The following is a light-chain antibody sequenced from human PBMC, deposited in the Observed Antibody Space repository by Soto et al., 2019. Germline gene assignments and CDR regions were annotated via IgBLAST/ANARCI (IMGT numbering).Light chain of an antibody. V-gene: IGLV2-23*02. J-gene: IGLJ1*01. Sequence: QSALTQPASVAGSPGQSITISCTGTSSDVGTYNLVSWYQQLPDKAPKLIIHEVNKRPSGVSTRFSGSKSGSTAYLTISGLQADDDADYHCYSYAGTSTYVFGTGTKVTVL. CDR3: YSYAGTSTYV. CDR2: EVN. CDR1: SSDVGTYNL.